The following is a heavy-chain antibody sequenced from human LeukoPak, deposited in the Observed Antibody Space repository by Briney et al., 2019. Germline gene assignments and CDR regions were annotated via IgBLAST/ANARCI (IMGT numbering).Heavy chain of an antibody. Sequence: PSETLSLTCTVSGGSISSYYWSWIRQPAGKGLEWIGRIYTSGSTSYNSSLKSRVTMSVDTSKNQFSLKLSSVTAADTAVYYCARDVGGYNYGYSLDYWGQGTLVTVSS. CDR3: ARDVGGYNYGYSLDY. D-gene: IGHD5-18*01. V-gene: IGHV4-4*07. CDR2: IYTSGST. CDR1: GGSISSYY. J-gene: IGHJ4*02.